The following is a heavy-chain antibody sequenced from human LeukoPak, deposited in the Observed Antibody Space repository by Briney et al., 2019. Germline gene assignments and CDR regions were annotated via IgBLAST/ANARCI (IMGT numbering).Heavy chain of an antibody. CDR2: IYHSRST. V-gene: IGHV4-38-2*02. CDR1: GYSISSGYY. CDR3: AKNSGYYHPYYIDH. Sequence: SETLSLTCTVSGYSISSGYYWDWIRQPPGKGLEWIGNIYHSRSTYYNPSLKSRVTISVDTSKNLFSLKLNSVTAADTAVYYCAKNSGYYHPYYIDHWGQGTLVTVSS. J-gene: IGHJ4*02. D-gene: IGHD3-22*01.